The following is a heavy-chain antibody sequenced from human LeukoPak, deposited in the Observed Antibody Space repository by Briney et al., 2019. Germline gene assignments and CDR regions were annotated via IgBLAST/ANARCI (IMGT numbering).Heavy chain of an antibody. CDR2: IKQDGSEK. Sequence: PGGSLRLSWAASGFTVSSYWMSWVRHAAGKGLEWVANIKQDGSEKYYVDSVKGRFTISRDNAKNSLYLQMNSLRAEDTAVYYCARVEVAATCFDYWGQGTLVTVSS. V-gene: IGHV3-7*01. CDR3: ARVEVAATCFDY. D-gene: IGHD2-15*01. CDR1: GFTVSSYW. J-gene: IGHJ4*02.